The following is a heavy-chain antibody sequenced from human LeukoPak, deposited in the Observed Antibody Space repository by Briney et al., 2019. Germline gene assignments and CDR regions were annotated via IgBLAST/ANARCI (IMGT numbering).Heavy chain of an antibody. CDR1: GGSISSYY. J-gene: IGHJ4*02. CDR2: IYTSGST. V-gene: IGHV4-4*07. Sequence: PSETLSLTCTVSGGSISSYYWSWIRQPAGKGLEWIGRIYTSGSTNYNPSLKSRVTMSVETSKNQFSLKLSSVTAADTAVYYCARFDCSSTSCYTGGFDYWGQGTLSPSPQ. D-gene: IGHD2-2*02. CDR3: ARFDCSSTSCYTGGFDY.